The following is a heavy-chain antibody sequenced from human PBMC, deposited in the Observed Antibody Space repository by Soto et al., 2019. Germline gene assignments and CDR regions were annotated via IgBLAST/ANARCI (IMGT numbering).Heavy chain of an antibody. V-gene: IGHV4-31*03. CDR2: IYYSGST. CDR3: AREPNDFWSGYYSYNWFDP. Sequence: QVQLQESGPGLVKPSQTLSLTCTVSGGSISSGGYYWSWLRQHPGKGLEWIGYIYYSGSTYYNPSLQSRVTISVDTSKNQFSLKLSSVTAADTAVYYCAREPNDFWSGYYSYNWFDPWGQGTLVTVSS. D-gene: IGHD3-3*01. CDR1: GGSISSGGYY. J-gene: IGHJ5*02.